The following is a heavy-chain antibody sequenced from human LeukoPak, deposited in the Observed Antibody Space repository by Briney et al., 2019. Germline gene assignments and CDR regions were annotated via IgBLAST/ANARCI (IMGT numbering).Heavy chain of an antibody. Sequence: GGSLRLSCAASGFTFSSYAMSWVRQAPGKGLEWVSGISGTGGRTYYADSVKGRFTISRDNSKNTLYLQMNSLRAEDTAVYYCAKNSYYYDSSGFNSPGDYWGQGSPVTVSS. D-gene: IGHD3-22*01. J-gene: IGHJ4*02. CDR1: GFTFSSYA. V-gene: IGHV3-23*01. CDR3: AKNSYYYDSSGFNSPGDY. CDR2: ISGTGGRT.